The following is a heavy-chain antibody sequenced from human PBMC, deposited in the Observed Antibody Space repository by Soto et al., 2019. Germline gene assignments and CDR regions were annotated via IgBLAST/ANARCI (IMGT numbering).Heavy chain of an antibody. CDR2: ISSSSSYI. D-gene: IGHD3-3*01. CDR1: GFTFSSYS. Sequence: GGSLRLSCAASGFTFSSYSMNWVRQAPGKGLEWVSSISSSSSYIYYADSVKGRFTISRDNAKNSLYLQMNSLRAEDTAVYYCARVVDFWSGYRAPTPSDYYYYMDVWGKGTTVTVSS. CDR3: ARVVDFWSGYRAPTPSDYYYYMDV. J-gene: IGHJ6*03. V-gene: IGHV3-21*01.